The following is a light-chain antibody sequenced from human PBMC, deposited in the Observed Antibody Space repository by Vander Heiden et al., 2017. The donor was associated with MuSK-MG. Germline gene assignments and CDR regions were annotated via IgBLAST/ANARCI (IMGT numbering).Light chain of an antibody. CDR1: QTIDTY. J-gene: IGKJ2*01. CDR3: QQSDSNPPFI. CDR2: AAS. Sequence: DIQMTQSPPSLSASVGDRVTLTCRASQTIDTYLNWYQQKPGKAPKLLIYAASTLPSGVPSRFSGSGSGTDFTLTISDRQPEDFGIYYCQQSDSNPPFIFGQGTTLEIK. V-gene: IGKV1-39*01.